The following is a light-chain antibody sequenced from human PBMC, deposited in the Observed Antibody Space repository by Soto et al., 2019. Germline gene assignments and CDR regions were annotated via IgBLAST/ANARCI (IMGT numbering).Light chain of an antibody. CDR2: DAS. Sequence: EIVLTQSPATLSLSPGERATLSCRASQSVSSYLVWYQQKSGQAPRLLIYDASNRATRIPARFSGSRSGTDFTLTISSLEPEDFAVYYCQQRSNWPRWTFGQGTKVEIK. CDR3: QQRSNWPRWT. V-gene: IGKV3-11*01. CDR1: QSVSSY. J-gene: IGKJ1*01.